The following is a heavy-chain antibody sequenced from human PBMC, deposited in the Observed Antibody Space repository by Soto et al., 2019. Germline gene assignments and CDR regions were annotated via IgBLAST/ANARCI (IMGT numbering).Heavy chain of an antibody. CDR2: IYYTGST. Sequence: QVQLQESGPGLVKPSQTLSLTCTVPGGSISGGPYYWTWIRQHPGSGLEWIGYIYYTGSTYYNPSLKSRVIMSVDTSNNQLSLKLSSVTAADTAVYFCARVSGIVVVPTAKDPHYYYMDVWGKGTTVTVSS. V-gene: IGHV4-31*03. J-gene: IGHJ6*03. CDR3: ARVSGIVVVPTAKDPHYYYMDV. D-gene: IGHD2-2*01. CDR1: GGSISGGPYY.